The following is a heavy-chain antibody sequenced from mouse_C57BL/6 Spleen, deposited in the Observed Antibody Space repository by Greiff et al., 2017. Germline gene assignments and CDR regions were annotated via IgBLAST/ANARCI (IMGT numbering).Heavy chain of an antibody. Sequence: VQLQQSGPGLVQPSQSLSITCTVSGFSLTSYGVHWVRQSPGKGLEWLGVIWSGGSTDYNAAFISRLGISKDNSKSQVFFKMNSLQADDTAIYYCARRGGAMDYWGQGTSVTVSS. J-gene: IGHJ4*01. CDR2: IWSGGST. V-gene: IGHV2-2*01. CDR3: ARRGGAMDY. CDR1: GFSLTSYG.